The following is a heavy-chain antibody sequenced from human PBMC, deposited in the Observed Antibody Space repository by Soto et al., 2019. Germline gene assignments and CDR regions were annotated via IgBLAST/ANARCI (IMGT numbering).Heavy chain of an antibody. V-gene: IGHV1-2*04. D-gene: IGHD3-3*01. CDR1: GYTFTGYY. CDR2: INPNSGGT. Sequence: QVQLVQSGAEVKKPGASVKVSCKASGYTFTGYYMHWVRQAPGQGLEWMGWINPNSGGTDYAQKLQGWVTMTRDTSISTAYMELRRLRSDDTAVYYCARGGEGLRCLEWLLYLDYWGQGTLVTVSS. J-gene: IGHJ4*02. CDR3: ARGGEGLRCLEWLLYLDY.